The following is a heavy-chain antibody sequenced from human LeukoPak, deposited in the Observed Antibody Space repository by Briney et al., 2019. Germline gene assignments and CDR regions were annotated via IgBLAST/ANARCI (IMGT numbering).Heavy chain of an antibody. CDR2: IHDSGST. CDR3: ARYRYYDSSGYYYLFD. CDR1: GGTISSYY. J-gene: IGHJ4*02. V-gene: IGHV4-59*08. Sequence: SETLSLICTVSGGTISSYYWNWIRQPPGKGLEWIGYIHDSGSTKYNPSLKSRVAISVDTSKNQFSLKLSPVTAADTAVYYCARYRYYDSSGYYYLFDWGQGTLVTVSS. D-gene: IGHD3-22*01.